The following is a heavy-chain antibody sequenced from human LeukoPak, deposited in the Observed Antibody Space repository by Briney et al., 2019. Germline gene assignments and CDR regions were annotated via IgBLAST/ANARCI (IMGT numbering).Heavy chain of an antibody. V-gene: IGHV1-2*02. CDR2: INPNSGGT. J-gene: IGHJ4*02. D-gene: IGHD2-8*01. CDR1: GYTFTGYY. Sequence: ASVKVSCKASGYTFTGYYMHWVRQAPGQGLEWMGWINPNSGGTNYAQKFQGRVTMTRDTSTSTVYMELSSLRSEDTAVYYCARVGTSCTNGVCFFDYWGQGTLVTVSS. CDR3: ARVGTSCTNGVCFFDY.